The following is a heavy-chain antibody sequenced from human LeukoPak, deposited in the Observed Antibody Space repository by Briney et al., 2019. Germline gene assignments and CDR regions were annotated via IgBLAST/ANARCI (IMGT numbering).Heavy chain of an antibody. CDR1: GGSFSGYY. V-gene: IGHV4-34*01. J-gene: IGHJ6*02. CDR2: INHSGST. Sequence: PSETLSLTCAVYGGSFSGYYWSWIRQPPGKGLEWIGEINHSGSTNYNPSLKSRVTISVDTSKNQFSLKLSPVTAADTAVYYCARLRIAAAFAYYYGMDVWGQGTTVTVSS. D-gene: IGHD6-13*01. CDR3: ARLRIAAAFAYYYGMDV.